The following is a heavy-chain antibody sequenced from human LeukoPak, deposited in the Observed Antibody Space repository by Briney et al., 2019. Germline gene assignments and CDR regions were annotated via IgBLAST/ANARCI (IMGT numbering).Heavy chain of an antibody. D-gene: IGHD4-23*01. CDR3: ARDTNSRPGRGDFDY. Sequence: GASVKVSFKASGYTFTGYYMHWVRQAPGQGLEWMGWINPNSGGTNYAQKFQGRVTMTRDTSISTAYMELSRLRSDDTAVYYCARDTNSRPGRGDFDYWGQGTLVTVSS. V-gene: IGHV1-2*02. J-gene: IGHJ4*02. CDR1: GYTFTGYY. CDR2: INPNSGGT.